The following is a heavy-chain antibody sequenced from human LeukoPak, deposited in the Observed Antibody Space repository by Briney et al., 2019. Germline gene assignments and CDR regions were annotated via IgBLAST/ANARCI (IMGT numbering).Heavy chain of an antibody. Sequence: GASVKVSCKASGGTFSSYAISWVRQAPGQGLEWMGGIIPIFGTANYAQEFQGRVTITTDESTSTAYMELSSLRSEDTAVYYCASQLTRPDDSRPGNELDYWGQGTLVTVFS. D-gene: IGHD6-6*01. V-gene: IGHV1-69*05. J-gene: IGHJ4*02. CDR2: IIPIFGTA. CDR3: ASQLTRPDDSRPGNELDY. CDR1: GGTFSSYA.